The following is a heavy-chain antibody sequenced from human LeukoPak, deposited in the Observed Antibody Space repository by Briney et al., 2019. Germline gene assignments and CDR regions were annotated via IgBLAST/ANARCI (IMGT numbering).Heavy chain of an antibody. CDR1: GFSFSNSY. Sequence: GGSLRLSCAASGFSFSNSYMTWVRQAPGKGPEWVGRIKTKTEGETIHYAAPVKGRFTISRDDSKDTLYLQMNSLKTEDTAVYYCTTGLRWSQPIDYWGQGSLVTVSS. D-gene: IGHD4-23*01. CDR2: IKTKTEGETI. CDR3: TTGLRWSQPIDY. J-gene: IGHJ4*02. V-gene: IGHV3-15*01.